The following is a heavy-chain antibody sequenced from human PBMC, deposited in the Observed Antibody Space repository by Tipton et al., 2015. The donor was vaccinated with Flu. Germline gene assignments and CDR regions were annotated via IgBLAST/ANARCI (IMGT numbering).Heavy chain of an antibody. V-gene: IGHV3-7*01. CDR1: GFTFSSYA. J-gene: IGHJ5*02. Sequence: GSLRLSCAASGFTFSSYAMSWVRQAPGKGLEWVANINQGGSQRYYVDSVKGRFTISRDNAKRSLYLQLDSLRAEDTGVYYCSISLNSWGQGTLVTVSS. CDR3: SISLNS. CDR2: INQGGSQR.